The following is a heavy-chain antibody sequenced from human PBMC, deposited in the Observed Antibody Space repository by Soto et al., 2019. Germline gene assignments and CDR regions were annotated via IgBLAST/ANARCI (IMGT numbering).Heavy chain of an antibody. CDR3: VRVGPDYYDSSGYPQGAFDT. V-gene: IGHV1-46*03. Sequence: ASVKVSCKASGYTFTTYYMHWVRQAPGQGLEWMGIINPSGGSTRYAQKFQGRVTVTRDTSTSTVYIELSSLRSEDTAVYYCVRVGPDYYDSSGYPQGAFDTWGQGTMVTVSS. CDR2: INPSGGST. CDR1: GYTFTTYY. J-gene: IGHJ3*02. D-gene: IGHD3-22*01.